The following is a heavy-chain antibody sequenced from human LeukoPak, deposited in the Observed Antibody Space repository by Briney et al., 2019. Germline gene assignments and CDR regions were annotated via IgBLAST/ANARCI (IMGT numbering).Heavy chain of an antibody. CDR1: GGSISSYY. CDR3: ARHRAGGYSYGFVGYYFDY. D-gene: IGHD5-18*01. J-gene: IGHJ4*02. Sequence: SETLSLTCTVSGGSISSYYWSWIRQPAGKGLEWIGRIYTSGSTNYNPSLKSRVTMSVDTSKNQFSLKLSSLTAADTAVYYCARHRAGGYSYGFVGYYFDYWGQGTLVTVSS. CDR2: IYTSGST. V-gene: IGHV4-4*07.